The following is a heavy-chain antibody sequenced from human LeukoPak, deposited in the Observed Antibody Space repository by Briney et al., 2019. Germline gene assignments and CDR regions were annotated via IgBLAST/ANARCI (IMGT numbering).Heavy chain of an antibody. CDR3: ASSSLTGTTRYYFDY. D-gene: IGHD1-7*01. CDR2: IYTTGST. J-gene: IGHJ4*02. V-gene: IGHV4-61*02. CDR1: GGSISSGTYY. Sequence: SETLSLTCTVSGGSISSGTYYWTWIRQPAGKGLGWIGRIYTTGSTNYNPSLKSRVTISVDTSKNQFSLKLSSVTAADTAVYYCASSSLTGTTRYYFDYWGQGTLVTVSS.